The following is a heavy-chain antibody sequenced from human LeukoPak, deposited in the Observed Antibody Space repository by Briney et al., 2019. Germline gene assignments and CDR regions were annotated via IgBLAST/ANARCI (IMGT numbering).Heavy chain of an antibody. CDR3: AKVSQQLD. J-gene: IGHJ4*02. Sequence: GGSLRLSCATSGFIFSSYGMHWVRQAPGKGLEWVSSISSSSSYIYYADSVKGRFTISRDNAKNSLYLQMNSLRAEDTAVYYCAKVSQQLDWGQGTLVTVSS. CDR1: GFIFSSYG. CDR2: ISSSSSYI. V-gene: IGHV3-21*01. D-gene: IGHD6-13*01.